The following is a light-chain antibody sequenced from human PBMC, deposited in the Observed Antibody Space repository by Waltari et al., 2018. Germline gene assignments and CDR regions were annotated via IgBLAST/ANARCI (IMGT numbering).Light chain of an antibody. CDR3: QHYVSIPVT. J-gene: IGKJ1*01. CDR2: GAS. V-gene: IGKV3-20*01. CDR1: KSVSRA. Sequence: EIVLTQSPGTLSLSPGERATLSCRASKSVSRALAWYQQNPGQAPRLLIYGASNRATGIPDRFSGSGSGTDFSLIISRLEPEDFAVYYCQHYVSIPVTFGQGTKVEIK.